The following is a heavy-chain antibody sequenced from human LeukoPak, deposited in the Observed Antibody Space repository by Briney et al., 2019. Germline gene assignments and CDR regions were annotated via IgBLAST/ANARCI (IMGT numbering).Heavy chain of an antibody. J-gene: IGHJ5*02. CDR1: GGSFSGYY. Sequence: SETLSLTCAVYGGSFSGYYWSWIRQPPGKGLEWIGEINHSGSTNYNPSLKSRVTISVDTSKNQFSLKLSSVTAADTAVYYCARGGNYWPQWWFDPWGRGTLVSVSS. D-gene: IGHD1-26*01. CDR2: INHSGST. V-gene: IGHV4-34*01. CDR3: ARGGNYWPQWWFDP.